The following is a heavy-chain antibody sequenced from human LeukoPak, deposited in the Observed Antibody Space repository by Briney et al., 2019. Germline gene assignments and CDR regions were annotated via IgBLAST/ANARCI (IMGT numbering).Heavy chain of an antibody. CDR1: XFNFRTYA. CDR2: ITGSGGST. V-gene: IGHV3-23*01. CDR3: AKDPADYRGWFDY. J-gene: IGHJ4*02. D-gene: IGHD4-11*01. Sequence: GGSLRLSCAASXFNFRTYAMSWIRQAPGKGLEWVSTITGSGGSTYYTDSVKGRFTISRDNSKNTLFLQMNSLRAEDTAVYYCAKDPADYRGWFDYWGQGTLVTVSS.